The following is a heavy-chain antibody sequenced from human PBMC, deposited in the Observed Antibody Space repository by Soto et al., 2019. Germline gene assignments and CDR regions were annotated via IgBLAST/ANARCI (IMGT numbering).Heavy chain of an antibody. J-gene: IGHJ6*02. CDR1: GYSFTTHA. CDR2: INTGNGNT. Sequence: XSVKISCKASGYSFTTHAMLWVRQAPGQSPEWMGWINTGNGNTRDSPKFQGRVNITRDTPASTAYMELSSLKSEDTAVYYCARGEQLYHYYYGMDVWGQGPTVTVSS. CDR3: ARGEQLYHYYYGMDV. V-gene: IGHV1-3*04.